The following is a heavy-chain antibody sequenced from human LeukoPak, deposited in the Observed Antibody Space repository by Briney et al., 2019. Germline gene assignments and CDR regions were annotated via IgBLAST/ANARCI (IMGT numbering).Heavy chain of an antibody. CDR1: GGSISSGGYY. CDR3: ARHRGIAVATYYDAFDI. Sequence: RSSETLSLACTGSGGSISSGGYYWSWIRQHPGKGLEWIGYIYYSGSTYYNPSLKSRVTISVDTSKNQFSLKLSSVTAADTAVYYCARHRGIAVATYYDAFDIWGQGTMVTVSS. V-gene: IGHV4-31*03. CDR2: IYYSGST. D-gene: IGHD6-19*01. J-gene: IGHJ3*02.